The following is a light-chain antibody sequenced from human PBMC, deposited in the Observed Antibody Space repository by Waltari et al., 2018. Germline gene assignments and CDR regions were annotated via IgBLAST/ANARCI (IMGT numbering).Light chain of an antibody. Sequence: DIQMTQSPSTLSASVGDRVTITCRASQSISSWLAWYQQKPGKAPKLLIYKASSLESGVPARFSGSGSGTEFTLTISSLQPDDFATYYCQQYNSFALTFGGGTKVEIK. V-gene: IGKV1-5*03. CDR1: QSISSW. CDR2: KAS. J-gene: IGKJ4*01. CDR3: QQYNSFALT.